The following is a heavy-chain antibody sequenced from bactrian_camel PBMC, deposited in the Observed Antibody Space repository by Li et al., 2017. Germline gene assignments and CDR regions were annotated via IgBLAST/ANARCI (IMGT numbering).Heavy chain of an antibody. J-gene: IGHJ4*01. CDR1: GYTDGTH. Sequence: ESGGGSVQAGGSLRLSCSASGYTDGTHMGWFRQAPGREREGVAAIYTGGSRAIYGDSVKGRFTISRDNSESTLHLHMVTLQPEDTAMYYCAAGYNEFDLDYWGQWTPFTVS. D-gene: IGHD3*01. V-gene: IGHV3S41*01. CDR2: IYTGGSRA. CDR3: AAGYNEFDLDY.